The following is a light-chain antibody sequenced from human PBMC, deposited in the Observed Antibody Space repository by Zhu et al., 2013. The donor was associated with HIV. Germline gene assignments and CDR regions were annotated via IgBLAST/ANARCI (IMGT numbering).Light chain of an antibody. V-gene: IGKV1-27*01. CDR3: QSYNSASWYT. J-gene: IGKJ2*01. CDR1: QDISNN. Sequence: DIQMTQSPSSLSASVGDRVTIACRASQDISNNLGWYQQKPGKVPKLLIYGASTLKSGVPSRFSGSGSGTDFTLTISGLQPEDVASYYCQSYNSASWYTFGPGTRLEIK. CDR2: GAS.